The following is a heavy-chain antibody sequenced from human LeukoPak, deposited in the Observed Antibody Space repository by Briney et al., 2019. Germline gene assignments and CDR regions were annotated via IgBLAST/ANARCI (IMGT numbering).Heavy chain of an antibody. Sequence: PGGSLRLSCVASGFTFSHSWMTWVRQAPGKGLEWVGDIKEDGSSQKYADSVKGRFTISRDNAKSSLHLQMNGLRAEDTAMYYCVKDTGWFPFDSWGQGTLVTVSS. CDR3: VKDTGWFPFDS. CDR1: GFTFSHSW. D-gene: IGHD6-19*01. CDR2: IKEDGSSQ. J-gene: IGHJ4*02. V-gene: IGHV3-7*03.